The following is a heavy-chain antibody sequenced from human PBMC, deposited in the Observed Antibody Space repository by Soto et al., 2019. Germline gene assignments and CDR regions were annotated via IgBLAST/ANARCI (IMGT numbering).Heavy chain of an antibody. CDR1: GFTFSSYW. Sequence: EVQLVESGGGLVQPGGSPRLSCAASGFTFSSYWMHWVRQAPGKGLVWVSRINSDGSSTTYADSVKGRFTISRDNAKNTLYLQLNSLRAEDTAVYYCARDQGYCSGGSCYVAGYWGQGTLVTVSS. J-gene: IGHJ4*02. D-gene: IGHD2-15*01. V-gene: IGHV3-74*01. CDR3: ARDQGYCSGGSCYVAGY. CDR2: INSDGSST.